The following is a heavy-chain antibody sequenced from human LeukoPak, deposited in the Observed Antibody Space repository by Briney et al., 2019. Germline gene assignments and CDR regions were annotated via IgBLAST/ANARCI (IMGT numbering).Heavy chain of an antibody. CDR2: FSPSGGGT. J-gene: IGHJ4*02. V-gene: IGHV3-23*01. D-gene: IGHD7-27*01. CDR1: GFTFSNYA. CDR3: AREEGGKLGIDYYFDY. Sequence: TGGSLRLSCAASGFTFSNYAMSWVRQAPGKGLEWVSAFSPSGGGTYYADPVKGRFTISRDNAKNSLYLQMNSLRAEDTAMYYCAREEGGKLGIDYYFDYWGQGTLVTVSS.